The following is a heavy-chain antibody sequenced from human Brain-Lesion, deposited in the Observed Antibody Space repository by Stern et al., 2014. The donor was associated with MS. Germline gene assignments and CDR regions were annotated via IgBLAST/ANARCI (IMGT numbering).Heavy chain of an antibody. V-gene: IGHV1-8*01. Sequence: VQLVESGAEVKKPGASVKVSCKASGYTFTSYDVTWVRQAPGQGLEWMGWMNPDSGNIGYAQKFQGRVIMTRSTSISTAYMELTSLRYEDTAVYYCARRRQYYYGSGDYWGQGTLVTVSS. CDR3: ARRRQYYYGSGDY. CDR1: GYTFTSYD. D-gene: IGHD3-10*01. J-gene: IGHJ4*02. CDR2: MNPDSGNI.